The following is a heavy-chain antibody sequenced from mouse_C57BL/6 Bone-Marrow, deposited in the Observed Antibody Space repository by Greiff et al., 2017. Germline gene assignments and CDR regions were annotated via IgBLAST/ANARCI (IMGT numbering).Heavy chain of an antibody. CDR3: TRDEYYAMDY. Sequence: EVKLVESGGGLVQPGGSMKLSCVASGFTFSNYWMNWVRQSPEKGLEWVAQIRLKSDNYATDYAESVKGRFTISRDDSKSSVYLQMNNLRAEDTGIYYCTRDEYYAMDYWGQGTSVTVSS. D-gene: IGHD3-3*01. J-gene: IGHJ4*01. CDR2: IRLKSDNYAT. CDR1: GFTFSNYW. V-gene: IGHV6-3*01.